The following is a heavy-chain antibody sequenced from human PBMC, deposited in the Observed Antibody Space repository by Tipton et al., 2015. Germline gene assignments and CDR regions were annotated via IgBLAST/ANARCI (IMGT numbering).Heavy chain of an antibody. CDR3: ARDVNGGYYDV. CDR2: IKNDGSNK. CDR1: GFTFSRYW. D-gene: IGHD3-10*01. J-gene: IGHJ3*01. V-gene: IGHV3-7*01. Sequence: GSLRLSCAASGFTFSRYWMSWVRQTPGKGLEWVGQIKNDGSNKYYLDSMEGRFSISRDNAKNSLYLQMNTLRAEDTGVYYCARDVNGGYYDVWGQGTTVTVSP.